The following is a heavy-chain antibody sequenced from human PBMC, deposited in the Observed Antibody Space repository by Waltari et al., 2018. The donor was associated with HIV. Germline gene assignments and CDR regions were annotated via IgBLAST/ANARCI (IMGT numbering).Heavy chain of an antibody. CDR2: IYYSGST. J-gene: IGHJ4*02. Sequence: QLQLQESGPGLVKPAETLSLTCTVSGGSIRSSSYSWGWTRQPPGKGLEWIGSIYYSGSTYYNPSLKSRVTISVDTSKNQFSLKLSSVTAADTAVYYCARRSYYDSSGYYFDYWGQGTLVTVSS. V-gene: IGHV4-39*01. D-gene: IGHD3-22*01. CDR1: GGSIRSSSYS. CDR3: ARRSYYDSSGYYFDY.